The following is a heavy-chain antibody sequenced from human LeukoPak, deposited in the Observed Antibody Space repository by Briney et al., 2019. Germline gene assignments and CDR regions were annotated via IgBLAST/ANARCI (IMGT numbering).Heavy chain of an antibody. V-gene: IGHV3-66*03. J-gene: IGHJ4*02. CDR2: IYSSGST. CDR3: ARDSGLAPYSSSTPFDY. D-gene: IGHD6-6*01. Sequence: GGSLRLSCAASGFTFSSYAMSWVRQAPGKGLEWVSVIYSSGSTYYADSVKGRFTIFRDNSKNTLYLQMNSLRAEDTAVYYCARDSGLAPYSSSTPFDYWGQGTLVTVSS. CDR1: GFTFSSYA.